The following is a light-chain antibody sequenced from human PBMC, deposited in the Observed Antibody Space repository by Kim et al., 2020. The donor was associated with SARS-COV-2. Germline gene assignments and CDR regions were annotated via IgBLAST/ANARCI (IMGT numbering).Light chain of an antibody. J-gene: IGLJ3*02. V-gene: IGLV3-1*01. Sequence: SYELTQPPSVSVSPGQTASITCSGDKLGDKYACWYQQKPGQSPVLVIYQDSKRPSGIPERFSGSNSGNTATLTISGTQAMVEADYYCQAWDSSTAGWVFG. CDR2: QDS. CDR3: QAWDSSTAGWV. CDR1: KLGDKY.